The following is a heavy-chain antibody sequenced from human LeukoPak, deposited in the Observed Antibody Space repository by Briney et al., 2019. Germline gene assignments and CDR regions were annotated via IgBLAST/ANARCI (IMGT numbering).Heavy chain of an antibody. CDR2: INHSGST. Sequence: SEALSLTCTVYGASFSGYYWSWIRQPPGKGLEWIGEINHSGSTNYNPSLKSRVTISVDTSKNQFSLKLSSVTAADTAVYYCARGGPSPASFDYWGQGTLVTVSS. D-gene: IGHD2-2*01. V-gene: IGHV4-34*01. J-gene: IGHJ4*02. CDR1: GASFSGYY. CDR3: ARGGPSPASFDY.